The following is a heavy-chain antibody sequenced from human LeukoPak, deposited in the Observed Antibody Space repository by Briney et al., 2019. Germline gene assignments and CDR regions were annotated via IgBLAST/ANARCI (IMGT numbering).Heavy chain of an antibody. CDR3: ATGYSGYDFDYYYGMDV. Sequence: ASVKVSCKASGYTFSDYGISWVRQAPGQGLEWLGWISAYNGHTNYAQKLQGRVTMTTDTSTSTAYMELRSLRSDDTAVYYCATGYSGYDFDYYYGMDVWGQGTTVTVSS. J-gene: IGHJ6*02. CDR2: ISAYNGHT. CDR1: GYTFSDYG. D-gene: IGHD5-12*01. V-gene: IGHV1-18*01.